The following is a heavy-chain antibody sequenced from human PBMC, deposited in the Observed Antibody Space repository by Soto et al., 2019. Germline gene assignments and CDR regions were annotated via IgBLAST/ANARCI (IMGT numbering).Heavy chain of an antibody. CDR2: IRYDGVTR. CDR1: GFPFSNHG. D-gene: IGHD6-19*01. CDR3: GRESSSGRRDRIDN. Sequence: GGSLRLSCAASGFPFSNHGMHWVRQAPGKGLEWLTVIRYDGVTRFYADSVKGRFTISRDISENTVFLQMNSLRAEDTAVYYCGRESSSGRRDRIDNWGQGILVTVSS. V-gene: IGHV3-33*01. J-gene: IGHJ4*02.